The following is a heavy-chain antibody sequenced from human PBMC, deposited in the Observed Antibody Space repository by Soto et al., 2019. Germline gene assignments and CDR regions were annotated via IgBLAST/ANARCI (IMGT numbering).Heavy chain of an antibody. CDR2: IYYSGST. Sequence: LSLTCTVSGGSISSGDYYWSWIRQHPGKGLEWIGYIYYSGSTYYNPSLKSRVTISVDTSKNQFSLKLSSVTAADTAVYYCASIYDSSGYYYGNNWFDPWGQGTLVTVSS. V-gene: IGHV4-31*03. CDR1: GGSISSGDYY. J-gene: IGHJ5*02. CDR3: ASIYDSSGYYYGNNWFDP. D-gene: IGHD3-22*01.